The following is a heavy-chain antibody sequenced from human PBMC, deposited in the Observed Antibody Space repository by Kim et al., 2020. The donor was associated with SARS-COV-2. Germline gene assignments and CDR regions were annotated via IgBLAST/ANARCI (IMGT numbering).Heavy chain of an antibody. V-gene: IGHV3-21*01. J-gene: IGHJ4*02. CDR3: ATFVLRGSHFDY. D-gene: IGHD3-3*01. Sequence: YHAASVKGRFTTTTDKAKNAQFLKMNSLRAEETAVYYCATFVLRGSHFDYWGQGTLVTVSS.